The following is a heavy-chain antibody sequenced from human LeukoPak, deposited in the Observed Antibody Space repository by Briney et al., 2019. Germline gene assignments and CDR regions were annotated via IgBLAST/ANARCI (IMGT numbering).Heavy chain of an antibody. D-gene: IGHD1-26*01. J-gene: IGHJ4*02. CDR3: TRVGPIVGATTAFDY. CDR1: GFTFSDYY. V-gene: IGHV3-11*06. Sequence: PGGSLRLSCAASGFTFSDYYMSWIRQAPGKGLEWVAYIGRSSSYTNYADSVKGRFTISRDNAKNSLYLQMNSLRAEDTAVYYCTRVGPIVGATTAFDYWGQGTLVTVSS. CDR2: IGRSSSYT.